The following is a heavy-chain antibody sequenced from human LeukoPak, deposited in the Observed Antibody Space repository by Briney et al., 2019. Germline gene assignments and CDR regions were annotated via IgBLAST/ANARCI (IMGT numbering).Heavy chain of an antibody. CDR3: ARMRDAYPDY. D-gene: IGHD5-24*01. CDR1: GYSFTSYW. V-gene: IGHV5-51*01. CDR2: IFPGDSDS. Sequence: GESLKISCKGSGYSFTSYWIGWVGQLPGKGLEWMGIIFPGDSDSRYSPSFQGQVTISADKSINTAYLQWSSLKASDTAMYLCARMRDAYPDYWGQGTLLTVSS. J-gene: IGHJ4*02.